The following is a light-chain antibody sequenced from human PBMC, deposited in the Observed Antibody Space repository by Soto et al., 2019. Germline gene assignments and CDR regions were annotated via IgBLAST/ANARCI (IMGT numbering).Light chain of an antibody. J-gene: IGKJ1*01. CDR2: EAS. CDR3: QNFDSVPQT. CDR1: QGIRHY. Sequence: DIQMTQSPSSLSASVGDRVTITCRASQGIRHYLAWYQQKPGKVPKLLIYEASNLQSGVPSRFRGGGSGTEFTLTISSLQPEDVATYYCQNFDSVPQTFGQGTKVDIK. V-gene: IGKV1-27*01.